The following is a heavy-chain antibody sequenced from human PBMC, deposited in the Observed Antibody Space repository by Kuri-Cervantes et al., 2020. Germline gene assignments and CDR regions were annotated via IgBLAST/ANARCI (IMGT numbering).Heavy chain of an antibody. J-gene: IGHJ4*02. D-gene: IGHD6-19*01. Sequence: GESLKISCAASGFTFSSYSMNWVRQAPGKGLEWVSFISGSSTYIYYADSVKGRFTISRDNAKNSLYLQMNSLKAEDTAVYYCARGEYSSGNYWGQGTLVTVSS. CDR1: GFTFSSYS. CDR2: ISGSSTYI. CDR3: ARGEYSSGNY. V-gene: IGHV3-21*01.